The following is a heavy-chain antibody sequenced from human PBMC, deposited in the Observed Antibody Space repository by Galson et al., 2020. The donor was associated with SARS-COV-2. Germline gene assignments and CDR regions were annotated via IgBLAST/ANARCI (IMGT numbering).Heavy chain of an antibody. CDR2: INDSGNT. Sequence: LEWIGQINDSGNTKYNPSLRSRVMISVDTSKNQFSLNLNSVTAADTAVYYCARGAPGHWGQGTLVTVSS. V-gene: IGHV4-34*01. CDR3: ARGAPGH. J-gene: IGHJ4*02.